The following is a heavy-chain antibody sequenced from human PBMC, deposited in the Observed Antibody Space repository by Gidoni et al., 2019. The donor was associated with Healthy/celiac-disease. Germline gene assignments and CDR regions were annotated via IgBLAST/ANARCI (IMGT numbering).Heavy chain of an antibody. CDR1: GGSFSGYY. CDR2: INHSGST. Sequence: QVQLQQWGAGLLKPSETLSLTCAVYGGSFSGYYWSWIRQPPGKGLEWIGEINHSGSTNYNPSLKSRVTISVDTSKNQFSLKLSSVTAADTAVYYCARVELRSGSYNFDYWGQGTLVTVSS. D-gene: IGHD1-26*01. J-gene: IGHJ4*02. V-gene: IGHV4-34*01. CDR3: ARVELRSGSYNFDY.